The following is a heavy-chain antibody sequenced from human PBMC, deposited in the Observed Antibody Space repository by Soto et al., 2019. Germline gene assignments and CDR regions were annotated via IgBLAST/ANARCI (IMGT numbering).Heavy chain of an antibody. CDR3: VRAFGAAAAVWAFGAAAAV. V-gene: IGHV3-7*01. J-gene: IGHJ4*02. Sequence: GGSLRLSCAASGFTFSSYWMTWVRQAPGKGLEWVANINQDGSEKYYVDSVKGRFTISRDNAKNSLYLQMNSLRAEDTALYYCVRAFGAAAAVWAFGAAAAVWGQGTLVTVSS. CDR2: INQDGSEK. CDR1: GFTFSSYW. D-gene: IGHD6-13*01.